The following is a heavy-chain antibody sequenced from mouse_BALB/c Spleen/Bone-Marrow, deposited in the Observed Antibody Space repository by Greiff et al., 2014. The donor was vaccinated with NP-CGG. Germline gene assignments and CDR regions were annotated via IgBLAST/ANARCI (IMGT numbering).Heavy chain of an antibody. CDR3: ARHDYDEENFDY. CDR2: ISSGGSYT. D-gene: IGHD2-4*01. Sequence: EVHLVESGGDLVKPGGSLKLSCAASGFTFSSYGMSWVRQTPGKRLEWVATISSGGSYTYYPDSVKGRFTISRDNAKNTLYLQMSSLKSEDTAMYYCARHDYDEENFDYWGQGTTLTVSS. V-gene: IGHV5-6*01. J-gene: IGHJ2*01. CDR1: GFTFSSYG.